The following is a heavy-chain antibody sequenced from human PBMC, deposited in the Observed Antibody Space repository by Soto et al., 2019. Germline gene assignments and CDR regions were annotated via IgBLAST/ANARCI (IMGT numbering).Heavy chain of an antibody. V-gene: IGHV2-5*02. CDR1: GVSLSTRGVG. Sequence: QITLKESGPTLVKPTQTLTLTCTVSGVSLSTRGVGVGWIRQPPGKALEWLALIYWDDDEGYTPSLKSRLTITNDTSKNQVVLTMTTMDPVYTATYYCAHRPRGYSYHFDYWGHGTLVTVSS. D-gene: IGHD5-18*01. J-gene: IGHJ4*01. CDR3: AHRPRGYSYHFDY. CDR2: IYWDDDE.